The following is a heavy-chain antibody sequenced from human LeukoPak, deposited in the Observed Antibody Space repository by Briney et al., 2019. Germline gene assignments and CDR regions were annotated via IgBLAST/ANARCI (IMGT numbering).Heavy chain of an antibody. Sequence: SVKVSCKASGGTFSSYAISWVRQAPGQGLEWMGGIIPIFGTANYAQKFQGRVTITADKSTSTAYMELSSLRSEDTAVYYCASESVVTAHRALGYWGQGTLVTVSS. CDR2: IIPIFGTA. J-gene: IGHJ4*02. V-gene: IGHV1-69*06. CDR3: ASESVVTAHRALGY. CDR1: GGTFSSYA. D-gene: IGHD2-21*02.